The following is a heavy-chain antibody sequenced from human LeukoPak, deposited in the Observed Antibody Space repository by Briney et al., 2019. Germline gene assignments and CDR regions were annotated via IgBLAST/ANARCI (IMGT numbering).Heavy chain of an antibody. D-gene: IGHD2-2*02. V-gene: IGHV3-33*01. CDR2: IWYDGSNK. J-gene: IGHJ4*02. CDR3: ARVPLGYCSSTSCYTFDY. CDR1: GFTFSSYG. Sequence: GRSLRLSCAASGFTFSSYGMHWVRQAPGKGLEWVAVIWYDGSNKYYADSVKGRFTISRDNSKNTLYLQMNSLRAEDTAVYYCARVPLGYCSSTSCYTFDYWGQGTLVTVSS.